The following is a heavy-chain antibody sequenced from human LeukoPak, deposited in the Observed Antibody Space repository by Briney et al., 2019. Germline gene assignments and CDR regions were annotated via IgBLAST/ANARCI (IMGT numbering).Heavy chain of an antibody. CDR2: IIPIFGTA. Sequence: SVKVSCXASGGTFSSYAISWVRQAPGQGLEWMGGIIPIFGTANYAQKFQGRVTITADESTSTAYMELSSLRSEDTAVYYCARDLTGVDIVPNWGQGTLVTVSS. CDR3: ARDLTGVDIVPN. CDR1: GGTFSSYA. V-gene: IGHV1-69*13. D-gene: IGHD5-12*01. J-gene: IGHJ4*02.